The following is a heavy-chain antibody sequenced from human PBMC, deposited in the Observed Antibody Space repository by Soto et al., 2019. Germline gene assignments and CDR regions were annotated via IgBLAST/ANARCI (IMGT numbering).Heavy chain of an antibody. CDR1: GGSISSRGYY. Sequence: QLQLQESGPGLVKPSETLSLTYTVSGGSISSRGYYWGWIRQPPGKGLEWIGTIYYSGSTYYNPSLKSRVTISVDTSKNQFSLKLSSGTAADTAVYYCATSNWFNPWGQRTLVTVSS. CDR3: ATSNWFNP. V-gene: IGHV4-39*01. CDR2: IYYSGST. J-gene: IGHJ5*02.